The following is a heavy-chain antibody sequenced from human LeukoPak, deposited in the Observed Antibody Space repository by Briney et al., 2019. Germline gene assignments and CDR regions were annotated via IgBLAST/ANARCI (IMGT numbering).Heavy chain of an antibody. Sequence: GGSLRLSCAASGVSFITYSMNWARQAPGKGLEWVSTISVGAEYIFYADSVKGRFTISRDDSNNALYLQMHSLRAEDTALYYCASGPPFLKYFEYWGQGTLVTVSS. CDR2: ISVGAEYI. V-gene: IGHV3-23*01. D-gene: IGHD3-3*01. CDR1: GVSFITYS. J-gene: IGHJ4*02. CDR3: ASGPPFLKYFEY.